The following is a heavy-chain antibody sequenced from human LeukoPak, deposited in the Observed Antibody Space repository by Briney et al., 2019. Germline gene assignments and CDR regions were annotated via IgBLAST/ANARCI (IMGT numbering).Heavy chain of an antibody. CDR3: AKDSSGGWLRSYYFDS. CDR2: MSYDGSNK. J-gene: IGHJ4*02. CDR1: GFTFSSYG. Sequence: PGGSLRLSCAASGFTFSSYGVHWVRQAPGKGLEWVAVMSYDGSNKDYADSVKGRFTISRDNYKNMLYVQMNSLRAEDTAVYYCAKDSSGGWLRSYYFDSWGQGTLVTVSS. V-gene: IGHV3-30*18. D-gene: IGHD5-24*01.